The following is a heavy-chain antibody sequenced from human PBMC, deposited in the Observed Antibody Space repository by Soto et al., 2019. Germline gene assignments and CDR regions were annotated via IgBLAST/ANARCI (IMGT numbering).Heavy chain of an antibody. CDR3: VRGVIAANCFDY. Sequence: EVQRAESGGGLVQPGGSLRLSCAASGFTFNSYWMHWVRQVPGMGLVWVSRSNNDGSTTNYTDAVKGRFTISRDNARNTVYLQMNSLRADDTAVYYCVRGVIAANCFDYGGQGTLVTVSS. D-gene: IGHD2-15*01. CDR1: GFTFNSYW. V-gene: IGHV3-74*01. J-gene: IGHJ4*02. CDR2: SNNDGSTT.